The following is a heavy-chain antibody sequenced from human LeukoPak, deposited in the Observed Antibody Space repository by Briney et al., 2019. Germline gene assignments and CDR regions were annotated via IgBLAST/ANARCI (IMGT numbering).Heavy chain of an antibody. D-gene: IGHD1-26*01. CDR2: IYYSGST. Sequence: SETLSLTCTVSGDSTSSDRYYGGWVRQPPGTGLEWIGNIYYSGSTYYNPSLKSRVTMSVDTSKNQFFLKLNSVTAADTAVYYCARGRPYSGGYHLDYWGQGTLVTVSA. CDR3: ARGRPYSGGYHLDY. V-gene: IGHV4-39*01. CDR1: GDSTSSDRYY. J-gene: IGHJ4*02.